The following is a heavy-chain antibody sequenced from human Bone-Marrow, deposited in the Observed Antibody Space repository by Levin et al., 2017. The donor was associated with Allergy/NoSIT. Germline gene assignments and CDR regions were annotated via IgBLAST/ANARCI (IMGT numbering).Heavy chain of an antibody. CDR3: ARDQYCSSTSCYYFDY. CDR1: GFTFSSYA. CDR2: ISYDGSNK. Sequence: LSLTCAASGFTFSSYAMHWVRQAPGKGLEWVAVISYDGSNKYYADSVKGRFTISRDNSKNTLYLQMNSLRAEDTAVYYCARDQYCSSTSCYYFDYWGQGTLVTVSS. J-gene: IGHJ4*02. D-gene: IGHD2-2*01. V-gene: IGHV3-30-3*01.